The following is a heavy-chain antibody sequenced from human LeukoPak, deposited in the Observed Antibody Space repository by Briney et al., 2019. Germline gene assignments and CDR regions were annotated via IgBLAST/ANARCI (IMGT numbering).Heavy chain of an antibody. CDR3: AKGVGY. CDR1: GFTFDDYA. J-gene: IGHJ4*02. V-gene: IGHV3-9*01. CDR2: ISWNSGSI. Sequence: PGGSLRLSCAASGFTFDDYAMHWVRQAPGKGLEWVSGISWNSGSIGYADSVKGRFTISRDNAKNSLYLQMNSLRAEDTAVYYCAKGVGYWGQGTLVTVSS. D-gene: IGHD3-10*01.